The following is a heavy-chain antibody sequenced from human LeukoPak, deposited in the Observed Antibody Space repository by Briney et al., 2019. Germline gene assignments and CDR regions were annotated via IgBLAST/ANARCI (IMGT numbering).Heavy chain of an antibody. CDR3: ARDLSGISSATDAFDM. V-gene: IGHV1-2*06. J-gene: IGHJ3*02. D-gene: IGHD1-14*01. Sequence: ASVKVSCKTSGYTFTAYYIHWVRQAPGQGLEWMGRINPNSGGTDSAQKFQGRVTMTRDTSMNTANMELSRLRSDDTAVYYCARDLSGISSATDAFDMWARGQWSPSLQ. CDR1: GYTFTAYY. CDR2: INPNSGGT.